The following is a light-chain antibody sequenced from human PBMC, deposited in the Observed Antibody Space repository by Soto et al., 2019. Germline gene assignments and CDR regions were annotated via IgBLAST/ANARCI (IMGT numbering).Light chain of an antibody. CDR3: QQSYSTPWT. Sequence: DIQMTQSPSSLSASVGDRVTITCRASQSISSYLNWYQQKPVKAPKLLIYAASSLQSGVPSRFRGSGSGTDVTLTISSLQPEDFENYYCQQSYSTPWTFGQGTKVEIK. CDR2: AAS. V-gene: IGKV1-39*01. J-gene: IGKJ1*01. CDR1: QSISSY.